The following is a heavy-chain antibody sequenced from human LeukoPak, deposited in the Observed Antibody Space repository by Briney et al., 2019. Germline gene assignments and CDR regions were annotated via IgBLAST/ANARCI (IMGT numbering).Heavy chain of an antibody. CDR1: GFTFSRYS. V-gene: IGHV3-21*01. D-gene: IGHD3-22*01. CDR2: ISSTSTFI. CDR3: ARDYFDSSDYPQTYYYYYIDV. J-gene: IGHJ6*03. Sequence: PGGSLRLSCAASGFTFSRYSMNWVRQAPGKGLEWVASISSTSTFIYSADSVKGRFTISRDTAKNPLFLQMNSLRAEDTAIYYCARDYFDSSDYPQTYYYYYIDVWGKGTTVTVSS.